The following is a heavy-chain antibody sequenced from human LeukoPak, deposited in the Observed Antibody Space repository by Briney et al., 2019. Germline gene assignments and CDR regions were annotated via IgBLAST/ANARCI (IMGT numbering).Heavy chain of an antibody. CDR3: ARAQPVRYFDWLAGFDP. Sequence: SETLSLTCTVSGASISSYYWSWIRQPAGKGLEWIGRIYTSGTTNYNPSLKSRVTMSVDTSKNQFSLKLSSVTAADTAVYYCARAQPVRYFDWLAGFDPWGQGTLVTVSS. CDR1: GASISSYY. J-gene: IGHJ5*02. D-gene: IGHD3-9*01. CDR2: IYTSGTT. V-gene: IGHV4-4*07.